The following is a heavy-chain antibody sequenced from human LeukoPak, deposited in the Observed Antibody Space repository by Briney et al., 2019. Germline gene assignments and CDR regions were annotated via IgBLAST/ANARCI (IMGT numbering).Heavy chain of an antibody. V-gene: IGHV3-20*04. CDR2: ISWNGGST. CDR1: GFTFNNNG. CDR3: ARYSSGWDSYDY. Sequence: PGGSLRLSCAASGFTFNNNGMNWVRQGPGTGLEWVSRISWNGGSTGYADSVKGRFTISRDNAKNSLYLQMNSLRAEDTAVYYCARYSSGWDSYDYWGQGTLVTVSS. D-gene: IGHD6-19*01. J-gene: IGHJ4*02.